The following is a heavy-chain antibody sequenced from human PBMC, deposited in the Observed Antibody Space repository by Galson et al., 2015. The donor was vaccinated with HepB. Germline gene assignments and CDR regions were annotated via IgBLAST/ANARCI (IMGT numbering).Heavy chain of an antibody. CDR2: MNPNSGNT. Sequence: SVKVSCKASGYTFTSYDINWVRQATGQGLEWMGWMNPNSGNTGYAQKFQGRVTMTRNTSISTAYMELSSLRSEDTAVYYCARAQRVGATHFDYWGQGTLVTVSS. V-gene: IGHV1-8*01. CDR3: ARAQRVGATHFDY. D-gene: IGHD1-26*01. CDR1: GYTFTSYD. J-gene: IGHJ4*02.